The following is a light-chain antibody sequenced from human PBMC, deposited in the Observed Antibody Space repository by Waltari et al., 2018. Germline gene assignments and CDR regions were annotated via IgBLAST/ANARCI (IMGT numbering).Light chain of an antibody. CDR1: QSISTR. V-gene: IGKV1-39*01. CDR2: DAS. Sequence: DIQMAQSPSSLSASVGDRLTISCRASQSISTRLSGYQQKPGKAPKLLVYDASSLQNGGPSRFSGSGSGTDFTLTIGNLQPEDFATYSCQQSHSTPWTFGQGTKVEI. CDR3: QQSHSTPWT. J-gene: IGKJ1*01.